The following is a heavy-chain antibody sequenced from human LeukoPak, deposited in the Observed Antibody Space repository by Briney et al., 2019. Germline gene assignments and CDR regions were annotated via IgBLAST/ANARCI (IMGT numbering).Heavy chain of an antibody. CDR3: ARGVADYDMYHWFDP. Sequence: GASVKVSCTASGGTFSSYAISWVRQAPGQGLEWMGGIIPIFGTANYAQKFQGRVTITADESTSTASVELSSLRSEDTAVYYCARGVADYDMYHWFDPWGQGTLVTVSS. CDR2: IIPIFGTA. V-gene: IGHV1-69*13. D-gene: IGHD3-16*01. J-gene: IGHJ5*02. CDR1: GGTFSSYA.